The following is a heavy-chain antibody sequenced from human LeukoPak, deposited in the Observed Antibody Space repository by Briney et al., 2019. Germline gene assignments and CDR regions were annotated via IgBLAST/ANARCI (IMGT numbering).Heavy chain of an antibody. CDR2: IYHSGST. CDR1: GGSISSSNW. V-gene: IGHV4-4*02. D-gene: IGHD2-8*01. CDR3: ARAYCTNGVCYTPRAVNWFDP. J-gene: IGHJ5*02. Sequence: SGTLSLTCAVSGGSISSSNWWSWVRQPPGKGLEWIGEIYHSGSTNYNPSLKSRVTISVDKSKNQFSLKLSSVTAADTAVYYCARAYCTNGVCYTPRAVNWFDPWGQGTLVTVSS.